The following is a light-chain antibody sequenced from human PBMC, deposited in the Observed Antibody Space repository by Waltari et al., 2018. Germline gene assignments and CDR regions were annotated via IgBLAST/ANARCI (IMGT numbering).Light chain of an antibody. Sequence: QSVLKQPPSVSGAPGQRVTIYCTGRSSNMGAGYDVHWYQKLQGTAPKLLNYDTSNRPSGVPDRFPRSYSGTSASLAITGLQADDEADYYCQSYDSSLSGFYVFGTGTRVTVL. V-gene: IGLV1-40*01. CDR3: QSYDSSLSGFYV. CDR2: DTS. CDR1: SSNMGAGYD. J-gene: IGLJ1*01.